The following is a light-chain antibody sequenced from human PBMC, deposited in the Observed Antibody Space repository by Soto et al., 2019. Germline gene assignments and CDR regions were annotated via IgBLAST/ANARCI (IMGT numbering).Light chain of an antibody. CDR1: QSVSSY. J-gene: IGKJ5*01. Sequence: EIVLTQSPATLSLSPGERATLSCRASQSVSSYLAWYQQKPGQAPRLLIYDASNRATGIPARFSGSGSGTDFTLTLRSLEPEDFAVYYCQQRSNWPSITFGQGKRLESK. V-gene: IGKV3-11*01. CDR2: DAS. CDR3: QQRSNWPSIT.